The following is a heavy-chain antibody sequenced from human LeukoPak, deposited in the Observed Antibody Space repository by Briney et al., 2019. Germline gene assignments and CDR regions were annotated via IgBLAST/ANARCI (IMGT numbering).Heavy chain of an antibody. J-gene: IGHJ4*02. Sequence: SETLSLTCTVSCDSISTNSYFSAWLRQPPGKGLEWLGSIYYSGSTYYNPSLKSRVTISVDTSKNQFSLNLYSVTAADTAVFYCARSYYYDYRQIDYWGQGTLVTVSS. D-gene: IGHD3-22*01. CDR2: IYYSGST. V-gene: IGHV4-39*01. CDR1: CDSISTNSYF. CDR3: ARSYYYDYRQIDY.